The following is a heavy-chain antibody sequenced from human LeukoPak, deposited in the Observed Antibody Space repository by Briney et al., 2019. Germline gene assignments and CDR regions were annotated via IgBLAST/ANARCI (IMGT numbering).Heavy chain of an antibody. CDR1: GGSISSSSYY. CDR2: IYYSGST. J-gene: IGHJ1*01. V-gene: IGHV4-39*07. D-gene: IGHD3-10*01. Sequence: SETLSLTCTVSGGSISSSSYYWGWIRQPPGKGLEWIGSIYYSGSTYYNPSLKSRVTISVDTSKNQFSLKLSSVTAADTAVYYCARGRNYGSGSYRFQHWGQGTLVTVSS. CDR3: ARGRNYGSGSYRFQH.